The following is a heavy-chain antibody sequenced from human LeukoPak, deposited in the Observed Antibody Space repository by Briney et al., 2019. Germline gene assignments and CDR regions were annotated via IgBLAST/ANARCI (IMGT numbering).Heavy chain of an antibody. CDR1: GFTFDDYG. CDR3: AKSNCSSTSCYPVYYYYGMDV. J-gene: IGHJ6*02. Sequence: PGGSLRLSCAASGFTFDDYGMSWVRQAPGKGLEWVSGINWNGGSTGYADSVKGRFTISRDNSKNTLYLQMNSLRAEDTAVYYCAKSNCSSTSCYPVYYYYGMDVWGQGTTVTVSS. CDR2: INWNGGST. V-gene: IGHV3-20*04. D-gene: IGHD2-2*01.